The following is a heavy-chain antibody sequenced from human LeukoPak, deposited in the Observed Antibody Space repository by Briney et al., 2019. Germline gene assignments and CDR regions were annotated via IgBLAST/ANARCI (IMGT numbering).Heavy chain of an antibody. CDR2: INPNSGGT. V-gene: IGHV1-2*02. D-gene: IGHD5-18*01. J-gene: IGHJ5*02. CDR1: GYTFTGYY. Sequence: ASVKVSCKASGYTFTGYYMHWVRQAPGQGLEWMGWINPNSGGTNYAQKFQGRVTMTRDTSISTAYMELSRLRSDDTAVYYCARVQPEIIQLWFKEPPSFDPWGQGTLVTVSS. CDR3: ARVQPEIIQLWFKEPPSFDP.